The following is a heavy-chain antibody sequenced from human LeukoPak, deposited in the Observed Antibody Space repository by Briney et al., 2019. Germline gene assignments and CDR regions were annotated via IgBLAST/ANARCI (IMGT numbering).Heavy chain of an antibody. CDR2: LNPNSGNS. V-gene: IGHV7-4-1*02. J-gene: IGHJ5*02. CDR1: GYTFTNYA. CDR3: ARVAAAGTLAPFDP. Sequence: ASAKVSCTASGYTFTNYAMNWVRQAPGQGHEWMGWLNPNSGNSTFAQGFTGPFVFSLETSVSTAYLQISSLKAEDTAVYYCARVAAAGTLAPFDPWGQGTLVTVSS. D-gene: IGHD6-13*01.